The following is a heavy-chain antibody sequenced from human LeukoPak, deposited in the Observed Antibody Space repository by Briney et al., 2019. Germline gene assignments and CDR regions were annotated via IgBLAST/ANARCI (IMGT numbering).Heavy chain of an antibody. CDR2: IIPIFGTA. CDR1: GGTFSSYA. D-gene: IGHD2-2*02. Sequence: SVKVSCKASGGTFSSYAISWVRQAPGQGLEWMGGIIPIFGTANYAQKFQGRVTITADESTSTAYMELSRLRSDDTAVYYCASYRGYCSSTSCYTGDDYWGQGTLVTVSS. J-gene: IGHJ4*02. V-gene: IGHV1-69*13. CDR3: ASYRGYCSSTSCYTGDDY.